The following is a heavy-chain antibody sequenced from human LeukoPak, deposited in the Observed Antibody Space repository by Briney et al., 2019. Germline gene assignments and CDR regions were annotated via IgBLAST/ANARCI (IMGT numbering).Heavy chain of an antibody. CDR1: GFTFTSYA. Sequence: GGSLRLSCAASGFTFTSYAMHWVRQGPGKGLEWVAVISYDGYNKYYADSVKGRFTISRDNSKNTLYLQMNSLRAEDTAVYYCARDVYSSGWYYFDYWGQGTLVTVSS. J-gene: IGHJ4*02. CDR3: ARDVYSSGWYYFDY. D-gene: IGHD6-19*01. CDR2: ISYDGYNK. V-gene: IGHV3-30-3*01.